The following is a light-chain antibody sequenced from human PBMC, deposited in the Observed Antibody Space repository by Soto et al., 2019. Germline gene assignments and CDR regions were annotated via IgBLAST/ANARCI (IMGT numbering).Light chain of an antibody. J-gene: IGKJ1*01. V-gene: IGKV3D-7*01. Sequence: EIVLTQSPGTLSLSPGQRATLSCRASEILSSSYLAWYQQKPGQAPRLLIYGASTRATGIPARFSGSGSGTEFTLTISSLQSEDFTVYSCLQYHNLWAFGQGTKVDIK. CDR1: EILSSSY. CDR3: LQYHNLWA. CDR2: GAS.